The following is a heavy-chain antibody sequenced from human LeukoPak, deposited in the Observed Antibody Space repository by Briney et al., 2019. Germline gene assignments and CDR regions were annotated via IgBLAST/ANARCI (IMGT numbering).Heavy chain of an antibody. CDR2: IYHSGST. J-gene: IGHJ4*02. V-gene: IGHV4-38-2*01. D-gene: IGHD3-22*01. CDR3: AGKYYYDSSGYFDY. CDR1: GYSISSGYY. Sequence: SETLSLTCAVSGYSISSGYYWGWIRQPPGKGLEWIGSIYHSGSTYYNPSLKSRVTISVDTSKNQFSLKLSSVTAADTAVYYCAGKYYYDSSGYFDYWGQGTLVTVSS.